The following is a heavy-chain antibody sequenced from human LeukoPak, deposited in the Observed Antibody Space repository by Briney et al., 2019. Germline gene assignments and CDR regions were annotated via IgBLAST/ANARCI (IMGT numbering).Heavy chain of an antibody. V-gene: IGHV1-69*05. D-gene: IGHD3-22*01. CDR2: IIPIFGTA. Sequence: SVKVSCKASGGTFTSYAISWVRQAPGQGLEWMGRIIPIFGTANYAQKFQGRVTITTDESTSTAYMELSSLRSEDTAVYYCAAAGTYYYDSSGYRDYWGRGTLVTVSS. CDR1: GGTFTSYA. J-gene: IGHJ4*02. CDR3: AAAGTYYYDSSGYRDY.